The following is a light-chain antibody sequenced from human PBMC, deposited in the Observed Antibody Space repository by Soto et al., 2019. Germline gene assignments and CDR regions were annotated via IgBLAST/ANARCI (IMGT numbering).Light chain of an antibody. J-gene: IGLJ3*02. Sequence: QSVLTQPPSVSGAPGQRVTISCTGSSSNIGAGYDVHWYQQLPGTAPKLLIYGNSNRPSGVPDRFSGSKSGTSASLAITGLQAEDEADYYCSSYAGSNNFNWVFGGGTKLTVL. CDR2: GNS. CDR1: SSNIGAGYD. V-gene: IGLV1-40*01. CDR3: SSYAGSNNFNWV.